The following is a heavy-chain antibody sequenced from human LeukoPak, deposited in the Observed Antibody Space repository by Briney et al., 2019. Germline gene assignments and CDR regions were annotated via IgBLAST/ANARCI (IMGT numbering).Heavy chain of an antibody. Sequence: GRSLRLSCESSGFPFSRFGMHWVRQAPGKGLEWVAVISFDGSNKYYSDSVKGRFIISRDNSKNTLYLQINSPRAEDTALYYCAKEKYYYDSAGRTFNFDPLGQGTLVTVSS. J-gene: IGHJ5*02. CDR3: AKEKYYYDSAGRTFNFDP. V-gene: IGHV3-30*18. CDR2: ISFDGSNK. D-gene: IGHD3-22*01. CDR1: GFPFSRFG.